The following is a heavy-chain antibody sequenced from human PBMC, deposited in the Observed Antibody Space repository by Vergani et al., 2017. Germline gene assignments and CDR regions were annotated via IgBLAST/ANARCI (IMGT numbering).Heavy chain of an antibody. V-gene: IGHV1-69*01. CDR3: AAGYCSSTSCREYYYYYYMDG. D-gene: IGHD2-2*01. J-gene: IGHJ6*03. Sequence: QVQLVQSGAEVKKPGASVKVSCKASGYTFTGYYMHWVRQAPGQGLEWMGGIIPIFGTANYAQKFQGRVTITADESTSTAYMELSSLRSEDTAVYYWAAGYCSSTSCREYYYYYYMDGWGKGTTVTVS. CDR2: IIPIFGTA. CDR1: GYTFTGYY.